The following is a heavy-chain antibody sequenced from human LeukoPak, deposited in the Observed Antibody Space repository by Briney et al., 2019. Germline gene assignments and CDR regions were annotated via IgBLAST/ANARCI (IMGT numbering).Heavy chain of an antibody. Sequence: ASVKVSCKASGYTFTSYYMHWVRQAPGQGLEWMGIINPSGGSTSYAQKFQGRVTMTRDMSTSTVYMELSSLRSEDTAVYYCARDSVVGATPDAFDIWGQGTMVTVSS. CDR3: ARDSVVGATPDAFDI. V-gene: IGHV1-46*01. CDR2: INPSGGST. D-gene: IGHD1-26*01. CDR1: GYTFTSYY. J-gene: IGHJ3*02.